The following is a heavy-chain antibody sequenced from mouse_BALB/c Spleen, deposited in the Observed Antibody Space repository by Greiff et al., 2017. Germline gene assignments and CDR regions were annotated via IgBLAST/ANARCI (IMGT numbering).Heavy chain of an antibody. CDR2: ISSGGSYT. CDR1: GFTFSSYG. V-gene: IGHV5-6*01. CDR3: ARGDYHAMDY. Sequence: EVQLVESGGDLVKPGGSLKLSCAASGFTFSSYGMSWVRQTPDKRLEWVATISSGGSYTYYPDSVKGRFTISRDNPKNTLFLQMTSLRSEDTAMYYCARGDYHAMDYWGQGTSVTVSS. J-gene: IGHJ4*01.